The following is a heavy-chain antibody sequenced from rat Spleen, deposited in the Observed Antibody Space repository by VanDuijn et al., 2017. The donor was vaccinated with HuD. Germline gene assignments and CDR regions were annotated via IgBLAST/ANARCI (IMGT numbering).Heavy chain of an antibody. CDR2: ISYDASST. J-gene: IGHJ2*01. CDR1: GFTFTDFF. D-gene: IGHD2-2*01. CDR3: ARAGYLRDWYFDF. Sequence: EVQLVESDGGLVQPGRSLKLSCAASGFTFTDFFMAWVRQAPTKGLEWVATISYDASSTYYRDSVKGRFTISRDNAKSTLYLQMDSLRSEDTATYYCARAGYLRDWYFDFWGQGVMVTVSS. V-gene: IGHV5-29*01.